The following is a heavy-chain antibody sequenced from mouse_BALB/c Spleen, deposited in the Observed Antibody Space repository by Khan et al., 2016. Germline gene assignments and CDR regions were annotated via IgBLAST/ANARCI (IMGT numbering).Heavy chain of an antibody. CDR3: ARENYRYYFDY. CDR1: GFTFSTYG. Sequence: EVELVESGGGLVQPGGSLKLSCAASGFTFSTYGMYWVRQTPDKRLELVATINSNGGSTYYPDSVKGRFTISSDNDKNTLYLQMSSLKSEDTAMYYCARENYRYYFDYWGQGTTLTVSS. V-gene: IGHV5-6-3*01. D-gene: IGHD2-14*01. J-gene: IGHJ2*01. CDR2: INSNGGST.